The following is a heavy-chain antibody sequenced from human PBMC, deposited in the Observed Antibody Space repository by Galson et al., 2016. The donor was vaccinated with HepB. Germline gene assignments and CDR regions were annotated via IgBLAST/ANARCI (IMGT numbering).Heavy chain of an antibody. V-gene: IGHV3-23*01. CDR2: LSDSGGST. D-gene: IGHD2-2*01. J-gene: IGHJ4*02. CDR3: AKAQGPHHQMYHYFDY. Sequence: SLRLSCAASGITFSRYAMSWVRQAPGKGLEWVSGLSDSGGSTDYTGSVKGRFTISGDNSKNTLYLQMNSLRAEDTAVYCCAKAQGPHHQMYHYFDYWGQGTLVTVSS. CDR1: GITFSRYA.